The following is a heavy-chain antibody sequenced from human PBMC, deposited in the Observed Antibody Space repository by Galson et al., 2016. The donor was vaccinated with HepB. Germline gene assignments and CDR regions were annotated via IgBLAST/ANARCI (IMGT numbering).Heavy chain of an antibody. CDR1: GFTFNNYA. V-gene: IGHV3-21*01. J-gene: IGHJ3*02. CDR2: ISSTSTYI. CDR3: ARDHGDALDI. Sequence: SLRLSCAASGFTFNNYAINWVRQAPGKGLEWVSSISSTSTYIYYAGSVKGRFTISRGNAKNSLYLQMDSLRAEDTAVYYCARDHGDALDIWGQGTMVSVSS.